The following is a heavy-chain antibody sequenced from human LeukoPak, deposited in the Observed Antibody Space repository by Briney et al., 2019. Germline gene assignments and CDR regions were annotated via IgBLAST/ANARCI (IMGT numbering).Heavy chain of an antibody. CDR1: GFTFSTYW. CDR3: ARDKNPGIAAD. V-gene: IGHV3-7*03. D-gene: IGHD6-13*01. CDR2: IKQDGSEQ. J-gene: IGHJ4*02. Sequence: GGSLRLSCAASGFTFSTYWMSWVRQAPGKGLEWVANIKQDGSEQYYADSVKGRFTISRDNSKNTLYLQMNSLRAEDTAVYYCARDKNPGIAADWGQGTLVTVSS.